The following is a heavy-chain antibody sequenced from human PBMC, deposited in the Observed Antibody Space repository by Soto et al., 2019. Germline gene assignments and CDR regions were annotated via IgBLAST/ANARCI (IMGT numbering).Heavy chain of an antibody. CDR2: INPNSGGT. CDR3: VEWLDESGVDY. J-gene: IGHJ4*02. CDR1: GYTFTGYY. V-gene: IGHV1-2*02. D-gene: IGHD6-19*01. Sequence: GASVKVSCKASGYTFTGYYMHWVRQAPGQGLEWMGWINPNSGGTNYAQKFQGRVTMTRDTSISTAYMELSRLGSDDTAVYYCVEWLDESGVDYWGQGTQVTVSS.